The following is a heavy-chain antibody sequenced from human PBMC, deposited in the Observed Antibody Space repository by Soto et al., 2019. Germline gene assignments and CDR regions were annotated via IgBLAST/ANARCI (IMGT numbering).Heavy chain of an antibody. CDR2: FDPEDGET. D-gene: IGHD6-6*01. CDR1: GYTLTELS. Sequence: ASVKVSCKVSGYTLTELSMHWVRQAPGKGLERMGGFDPEDGETIYAQKFQGRVTMTEDTSTDTAYMELSSLRSEDTAVYYCATVGAARFPPHYFDYWGQGTLVTVSS. J-gene: IGHJ4*02. CDR3: ATVGAARFPPHYFDY. V-gene: IGHV1-24*01.